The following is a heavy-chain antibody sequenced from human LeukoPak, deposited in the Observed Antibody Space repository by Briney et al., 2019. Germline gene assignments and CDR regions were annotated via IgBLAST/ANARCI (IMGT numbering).Heavy chain of an antibody. D-gene: IGHD6-13*01. CDR1: GGSISSYY. V-gene: IGHV4-59*01. CDR3: ARAVAYSSSWYWFDP. J-gene: IGHJ5*02. Sequence: SETLSLTCTVSGGSISSYYWIWIRQPPGKGLEWIGYIYYSGSTNYNPSLKSRDTISVDTSKNQFSLKLSSVTAADTAVYYCARAVAYSSSWYWFDPWGQGTLVTVSS. CDR2: IYYSGST.